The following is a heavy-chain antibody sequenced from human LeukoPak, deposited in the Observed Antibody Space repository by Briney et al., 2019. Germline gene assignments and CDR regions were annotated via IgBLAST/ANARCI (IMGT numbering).Heavy chain of an antibody. D-gene: IGHD4-17*01. V-gene: IGHV3-11*01. J-gene: IGHJ4*02. CDR2: ISGSGRTI. Sequence: GGSLRLSCAASGFTFSDYYMSWVRQAPGKGLEWVSCISGSGRTINYADSVKGRFTISRDNAKNSLHLQMNSLRAEDTAVYYCARDRFAVTTGYYFDYWGQGTLVTVSS. CDR3: ARDRFAVTTGYYFDY. CDR1: GFTFSDYY.